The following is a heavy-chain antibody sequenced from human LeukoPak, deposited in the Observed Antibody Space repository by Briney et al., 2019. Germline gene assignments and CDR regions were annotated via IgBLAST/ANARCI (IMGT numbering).Heavy chain of an antibody. Sequence: GGSLRLSCAASGFTFSSYGMNWVRQAPGKGLEWVSSISSSSSYIYYADSVKGRFTISRDNAKNSLYLQMNSLRAEDTAVYYCASDFWSGYYTGSGSDYWGQGTLVTVSS. CDR2: ISSSSSYI. J-gene: IGHJ4*02. CDR1: GFTFSSYG. D-gene: IGHD3-3*01. CDR3: ASDFWSGYYTGSGSDY. V-gene: IGHV3-21*01.